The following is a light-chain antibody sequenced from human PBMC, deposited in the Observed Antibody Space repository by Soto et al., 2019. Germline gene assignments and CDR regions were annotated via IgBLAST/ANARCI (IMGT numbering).Light chain of an antibody. CDR3: KQSSSTPPVT. J-gene: IGKJ1*01. CDR1: KSISSY. V-gene: IGKV1-39*01. CDR2: AAS. Sequence: AVSSSIKDRVTFTCRASKSISSYLNWYQQKPGKAPKLLIYAASSLQSGVPSRFSGSGSGTDFTLTISSLQPEDFATYYCKQSSSTPPVTFGQGTK.